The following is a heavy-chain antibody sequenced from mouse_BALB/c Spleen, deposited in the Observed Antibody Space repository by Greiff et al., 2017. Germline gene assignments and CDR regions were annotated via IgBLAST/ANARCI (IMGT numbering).Heavy chain of an antibody. CDR1: GFTFSSYG. J-gene: IGHJ2*01. CDR3: ARRNDGYHFDY. V-gene: IGHV5-6-3*01. D-gene: IGHD2-3*01. Sequence: EVQLVESGGGLVQPGGSLKLSCAASGFTFSSYGMSWVRQTPDKRLELVATINSNGGSTYYPDSVKGRFTISRDNAKNTLYLQMSSLKSEDTAMYYCARRNDGYHFDYWGQGTTLTVSS. CDR2: INSNGGST.